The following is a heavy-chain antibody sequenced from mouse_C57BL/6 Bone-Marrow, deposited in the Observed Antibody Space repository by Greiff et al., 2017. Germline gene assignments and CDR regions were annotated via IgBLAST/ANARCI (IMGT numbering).Heavy chain of an antibody. Sequence: QVQLQQPGAELVKPGASVKMSCKASGYTFTSYWITWVKQRPGQGLEWIGDIYPGSGSTNYNEKFKGKATLTVDTSSSTAYMQLSSLTSEDSAVYYCARIPSYYAIDYWGQGTSVTVSS. V-gene: IGHV1-55*01. CDR2: IYPGSGST. J-gene: IGHJ4*01. CDR1: GYTFTSYW. D-gene: IGHD5-1-1*01. CDR3: ARIPSYYAIDY.